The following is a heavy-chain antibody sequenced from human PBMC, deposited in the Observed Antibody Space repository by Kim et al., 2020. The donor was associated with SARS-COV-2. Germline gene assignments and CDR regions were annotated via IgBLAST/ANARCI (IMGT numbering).Heavy chain of an antibody. CDR2: IYYSGST. J-gene: IGHJ4*02. Sequence: SETLSLTCTVSGGSVSSGGYYWSWIRQYPGRGLEWIGYIYYSGSTSYNPSLKSRVTLSLDTSTNQLSLELTSVTAADTAVYYCAREGNYYSGRGYRPLDFWGQGTLVTVSS. D-gene: IGHD3-22*01. CDR3: AREGNYYSGRGYRPLDF. V-gene: IGHV4-31*03. CDR1: GGSVSSGGYY.